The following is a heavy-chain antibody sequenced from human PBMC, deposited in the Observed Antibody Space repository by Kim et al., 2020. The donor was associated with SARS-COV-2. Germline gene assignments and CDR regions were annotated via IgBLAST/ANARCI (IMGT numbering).Heavy chain of an antibody. V-gene: IGHV1-2*02. CDR1: GYTFTGYY. J-gene: IGHJ5*02. Sequence: ASVKVSCKASGYTFTGYYIHWVRQAPGQGLEWMGWINPNSGGTNYAQKFQGRVTMTRDTSISTAYMELSRLRSDDTAVYYCARDRRSSSQNWFDPWGQGTLVTVSS. CDR3: ARDRRSSSQNWFDP. CDR2: INPNSGGT. D-gene: IGHD6-13*01.